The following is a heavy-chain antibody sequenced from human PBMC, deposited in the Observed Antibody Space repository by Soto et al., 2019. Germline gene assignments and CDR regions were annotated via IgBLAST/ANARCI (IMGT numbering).Heavy chain of an antibody. V-gene: IGHV6-1*01. CDR3: ARGSWDDVSGHYYMDV. J-gene: IGHJ6*03. D-gene: IGHD1-1*01. CDR2: TYYRSKWYN. Sequence: PSQTLSLTCDISGDSVSSNSAGCNWIRQTPSRGLEWLGRTYYRSKWYNNYAVSVKSRITINPDTSKNQFSLQLNSVTPEDTAVYYCARGSWDDVSGHYYMDVWGKGTTVTVSS. CDR1: GDSVSSNSAG.